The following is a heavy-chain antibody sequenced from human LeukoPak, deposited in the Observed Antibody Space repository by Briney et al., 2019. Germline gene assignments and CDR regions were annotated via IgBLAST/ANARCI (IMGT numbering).Heavy chain of an antibody. CDR1: GGSISSYY. D-gene: IGHD4-17*01. V-gene: IGHV4-59*12. CDR2: IYHSGST. J-gene: IGHJ5*02. CDR3: ARAVRVGTTPGNWFDP. Sequence: SETLSLTCTVSGGSISSYYWSWIRQPPGKGLEWIGYIYHSGSTYYNPSLKSRVTISVDRSKNQFSLKLSSVTAADTAVYYCARAVRVGTTPGNWFDPWGQGTLVTVSS.